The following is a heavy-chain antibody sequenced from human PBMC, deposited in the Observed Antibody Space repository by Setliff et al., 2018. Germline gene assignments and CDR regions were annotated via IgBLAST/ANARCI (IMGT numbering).Heavy chain of an antibody. CDR2: INHSEST. D-gene: IGHD4-17*01. CDR1: GGSLTTYY. CDR3: AADYGDRDSFDY. J-gene: IGHJ4*02. Sequence: SETLSLTCSVYGGSLTTYYWGWIRQLPGKGLEWIGEINHSESTNYNPALKSRVTISIDTSRNQFSLKLNSVTAADTAVYYCAADYGDRDSFDYWGQGTLVTVSS. V-gene: IGHV4-34*01.